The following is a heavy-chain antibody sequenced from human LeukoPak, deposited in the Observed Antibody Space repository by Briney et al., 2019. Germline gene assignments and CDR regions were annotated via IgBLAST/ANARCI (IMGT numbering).Heavy chain of an antibody. CDR1: GFTFRSYW. Sequence: GGSLRLSCTASGFTFRSYWMPWVRQTPGKGLEWVSHINNDGSDTSYADSVKGRFTITRDNAKNTLFLQMNSLRAEDTAVYYCVRDGILGSHDCWGQGTLVTVSS. CDR3: VRDGILGSHDC. J-gene: IGHJ4*02. D-gene: IGHD3-3*02. CDR2: INNDGSDT. V-gene: IGHV3-74*01.